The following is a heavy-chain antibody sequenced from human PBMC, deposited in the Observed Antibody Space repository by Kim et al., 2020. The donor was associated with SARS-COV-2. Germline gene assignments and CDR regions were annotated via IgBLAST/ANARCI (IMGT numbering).Heavy chain of an antibody. J-gene: IGHJ4*02. CDR2: ISWNSGSI. D-gene: IGHD6-19*01. CDR1: GFTFDDYA. CDR3: AKGSGGAVAGKREGALGY. V-gene: IGHV3-9*01. Sequence: GGSLRLSCAASGFTFDDYAMHWVRQAPGKGLEWVSGISWNSGSIGYADSVKGRFTISRDNAKNSLYLQMNSLRAEDTALYYCAKGSGGAVAGKREGALGYWGQGTLVTVSS.